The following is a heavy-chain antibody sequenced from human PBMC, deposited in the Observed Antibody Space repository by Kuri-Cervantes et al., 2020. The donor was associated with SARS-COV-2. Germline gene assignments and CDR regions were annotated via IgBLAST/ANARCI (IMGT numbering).Heavy chain of an antibody. CDR2: MNPDTGNS. D-gene: IGHD6-13*01. V-gene: IGHV1-8*02. CDR1: GYTFSTYD. J-gene: IGHJ4*02. Sequence: ASVKVSCKASGYTFSTYDINWVRQASGQGLEWMGWMNPDTGNSGYAENFRGRVTMTRNTSISTAYMELSSLRSEDTAVYYCARGRIAAPLDYWGQGTLVTVSS. CDR3: ARGRIAAPLDY.